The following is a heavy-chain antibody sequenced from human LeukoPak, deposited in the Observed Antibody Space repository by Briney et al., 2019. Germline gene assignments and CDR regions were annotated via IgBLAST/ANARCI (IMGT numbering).Heavy chain of an antibody. D-gene: IGHD2-2*01. CDR1: GFTFSDYY. V-gene: IGHV3-11*06. CDR2: ISSTSSYT. Sequence: GGSLRLSCAGSGFTFSDYYMTWIRQAPGKGLEWVSYISSTSSYTNYADSVKGRFTISRDNAENSLYLQMNSLRAEDTAVFYCAKDMCSSTSCSRRAFDIWGQGTMVTVSS. CDR3: AKDMCSSTSCSRRAFDI. J-gene: IGHJ3*02.